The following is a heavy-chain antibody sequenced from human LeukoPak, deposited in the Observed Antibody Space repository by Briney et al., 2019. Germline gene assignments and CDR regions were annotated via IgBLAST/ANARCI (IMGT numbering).Heavy chain of an antibody. CDR3: ARDLCLRSYYF. D-gene: IGHD1-26*01. J-gene: IGHJ4*02. V-gene: IGHV4-39*02. CDR1: GGSISSNSHY. Sequence: SETLSLTCTVSGGSISSNSHYWGWIRQAPGKGLEWIGIISYSGTTYSNPSLTSRVTIAIDTSKNQFSLKLSSVTAADAAVYYCARDLCLRSYYFWGRGT. CDR2: ISYSGTT.